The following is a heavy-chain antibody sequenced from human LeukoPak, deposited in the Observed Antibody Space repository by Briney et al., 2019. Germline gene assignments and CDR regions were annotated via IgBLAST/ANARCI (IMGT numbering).Heavy chain of an antibody. Sequence: SETLSLTCSVSGGSISSDEYYWTWIRQPPGEGLEWIGYIYHSGSAYYNPSLKSRVTISVDKSKNQFSLKLSSVTAADTAVYYCARISGELLWFGELSAVRGWFDPWGQGTLVTVSS. D-gene: IGHD3-10*01. CDR2: IYHSGSA. CDR1: GGSISSDEYY. J-gene: IGHJ5*02. CDR3: ARISGELLWFGELSAVRGWFDP. V-gene: IGHV4-30-2*01.